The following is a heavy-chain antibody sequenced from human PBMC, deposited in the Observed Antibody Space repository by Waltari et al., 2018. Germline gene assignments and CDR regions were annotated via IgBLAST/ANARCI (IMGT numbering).Heavy chain of an antibody. CDR3: ARESPRGFTVPPHYMDV. V-gene: IGHV4-34*01. J-gene: IGHJ6*03. D-gene: IGHD3-16*02. Sequence: QVHLTQWGAGWLQPSETLSLTCAVSGGSMSGYSWAWIRQPPGKGLEWIGEIDHNINTKSNPSLKSRVTISVDTSKNQFSLKLASVTAADTAVYFCARESPRGFTVPPHYMDVWASGTTVIV. CDR2: IDHNINT. CDR1: GGSMSGYS.